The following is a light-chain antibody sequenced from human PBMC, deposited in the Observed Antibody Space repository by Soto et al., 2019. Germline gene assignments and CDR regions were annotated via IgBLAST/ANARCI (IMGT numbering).Light chain of an antibody. J-gene: IGKJ5*01. CDR2: GAS. CDR3: QQYNSWPPIT. Sequence: EIVLTQSPGTLYLSPGERATLSCRASQSVSSSYLAWYQQKPGQAPRLLIYGASNRATGIPDRFSGGGSGTEFTLTISSLQSEDFAVYYCQQYNSWPPITFGQGTRLEIK. CDR1: QSVSSSY. V-gene: IGKV3-20*01.